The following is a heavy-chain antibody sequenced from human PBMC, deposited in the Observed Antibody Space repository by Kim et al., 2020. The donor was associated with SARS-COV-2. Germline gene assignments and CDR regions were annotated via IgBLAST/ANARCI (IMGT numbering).Heavy chain of an antibody. Sequence: GGSLRLSCTVSGFTLSSSWMHWVRQAPGKGLAWVSRMNGEGSSPTYADPVKGRFTISSDNAKNTLFLQMYSLRVDDTALYCCSRGPWGAASFWGPGTLVT. D-gene: IGHD1-26*01. CDR1: GFTLSSSW. CDR2: MNGEGSSP. CDR3: SRGPWGAASF. V-gene: IGHV3-74*01. J-gene: IGHJ4*02.